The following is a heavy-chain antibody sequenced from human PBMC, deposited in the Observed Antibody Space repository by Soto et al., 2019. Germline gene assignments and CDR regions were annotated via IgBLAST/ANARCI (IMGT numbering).Heavy chain of an antibody. CDR3: ARGGKTFPVAATLHLSWFDS. CDR1: GGSFSGYY. Sequence: QVQLQQWGAGLLKPSETLSLTCAVDGGSFSGYYWSWIRQPPGKGLEWIGEINHNGSTNYNPSLKSRVTLSVDTSKIQFSLKLSSVSAADTAVYFCARGGKTFPVAATLHLSWFDSWGQGTLVTVSS. D-gene: IGHD2-15*01. J-gene: IGHJ5*01. V-gene: IGHV4-34*01. CDR2: INHNGST.